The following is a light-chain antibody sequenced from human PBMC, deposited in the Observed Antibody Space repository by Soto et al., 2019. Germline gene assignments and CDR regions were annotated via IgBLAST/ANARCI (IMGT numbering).Light chain of an antibody. J-gene: IGKJ3*01. CDR3: QQYCSSRFT. Sequence: EIVLTQSPGTLSLSPGERATLSCRASQSISSSYLAWYKQKPGQAPSLPVYGTSSRATGIPDRFSGSGSGTDFTLTISRLEPEDFAVYYCQQYCSSRFTFGPGTKVDIK. V-gene: IGKV3-20*01. CDR1: QSISSSY. CDR2: GTS.